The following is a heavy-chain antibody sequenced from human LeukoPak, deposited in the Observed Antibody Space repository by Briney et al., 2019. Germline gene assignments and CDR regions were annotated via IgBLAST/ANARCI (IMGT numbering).Heavy chain of an antibody. Sequence: GGSLRLSCTASGFTFSSYAMSWVRQAPGKGLEWVSAISGSGGSTYYADSVKGRFTISRDNSKNTLYLQKNSLRAEDTAVYYCAKFKSFGAAIGSMDVWGKGTTVTVSS. D-gene: IGHD2-2*02. CDR2: ISGSGGST. J-gene: IGHJ6*03. V-gene: IGHV3-23*01. CDR1: GFTFSSYA. CDR3: AKFKSFGAAIGSMDV.